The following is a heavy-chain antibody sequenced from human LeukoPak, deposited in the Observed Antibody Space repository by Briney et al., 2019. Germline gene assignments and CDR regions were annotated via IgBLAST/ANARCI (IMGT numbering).Heavy chain of an antibody. D-gene: IGHD2-2*01. Sequence: GGSLRLSCAASGITFDDYAMHWVRQAPGKGLEWVSGISWNSGSIGYADSVKGRFTISRDNAKNSLYLQMNSLRPEDTVLYYCAKGGVVVPAAFYFDYWGQGTLVTVSS. CDR1: GITFDDYA. J-gene: IGHJ4*02. V-gene: IGHV3-9*01. CDR2: ISWNSGSI. CDR3: AKGGVVVPAAFYFDY.